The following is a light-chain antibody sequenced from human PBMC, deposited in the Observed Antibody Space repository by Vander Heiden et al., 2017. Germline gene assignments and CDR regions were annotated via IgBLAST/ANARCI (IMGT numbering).Light chain of an antibody. CDR3: QQRSNWPGT. CDR2: DAS. Sequence: EIVLTQSPATLSLSPGERATLSCRASQCVSSYLAWYQQKPGQAPRLLIYDASNRATGIPARFSGSGSGTDFTLTISSLEPEDFAVYYCQQRSNWPGTFGQGTKVEIK. CDR1: QCVSSY. V-gene: IGKV3-11*01. J-gene: IGKJ1*01.